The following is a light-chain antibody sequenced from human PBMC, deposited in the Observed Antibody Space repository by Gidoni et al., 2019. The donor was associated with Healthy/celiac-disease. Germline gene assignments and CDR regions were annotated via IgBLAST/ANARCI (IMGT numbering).Light chain of an antibody. Sequence: SYVLTQPPSVSGAPGKTARITCGGNNIGRKSVHWYQQKPGQAPVLVVYDDSDRPSGIPERFSGSNSGNTATLTISRVEAGDEADYYCQVWDSSSDHHVVFGGGTKLTVL. CDR1: NIGRKS. V-gene: IGLV3-21*03. CDR3: QVWDSSSDHHVV. CDR2: DDS. J-gene: IGLJ2*01.